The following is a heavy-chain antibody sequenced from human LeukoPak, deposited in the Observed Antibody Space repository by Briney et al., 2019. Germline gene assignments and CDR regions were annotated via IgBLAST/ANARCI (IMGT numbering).Heavy chain of an antibody. Sequence: GGSLRLSCAASGFSFSSYGMHWVCQAPGKGLVWVSRIDRDGSRINYADSVKGRFTISRDNGKNTLFLQMNSLRAEDAAVYYCVRGNDYGGPHYWGQGTLVTVSS. D-gene: IGHD4-23*01. CDR1: GFSFSSYG. V-gene: IGHV3-74*01. J-gene: IGHJ4*02. CDR3: VRGNDYGGPHY. CDR2: IDRDGSRI.